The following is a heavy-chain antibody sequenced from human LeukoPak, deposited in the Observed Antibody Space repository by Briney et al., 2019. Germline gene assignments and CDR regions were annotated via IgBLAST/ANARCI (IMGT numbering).Heavy chain of an antibody. D-gene: IGHD2-15*01. J-gene: IGHJ6*03. CDR2: INPNSGGT. Sequence: ASVKVSCKASGYTFTGYYMHWVRQAPGQGLEWMGWINPNSGGTNYAQKFQGRVTMTRDTSISTAYMELSRLRSGDTAVYYCARVSGGWSRYYYYMDVWGKGTTVTISS. CDR3: ARVSGGWSRYYYYMDV. V-gene: IGHV1-2*02. CDR1: GYTFTGYY.